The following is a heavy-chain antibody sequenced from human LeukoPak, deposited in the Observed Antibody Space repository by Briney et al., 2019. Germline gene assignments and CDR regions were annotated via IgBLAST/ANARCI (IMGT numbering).Heavy chain of an antibody. CDR3: ATFDQDWGTFHY. D-gene: IGHD7-27*01. Sequence: ASVRVSCKASGYSFTDYYIHWVRQAPGQGLEWMGWIKPNSGDTNYVEKFQGRVTMTRDTSISTAYMELSRLRSEDTAVYYCATFDQDWGTFHYWGQGTLVTVSS. J-gene: IGHJ4*02. V-gene: IGHV1-2*02. CDR2: IKPNSGDT. CDR1: GYSFTDYY.